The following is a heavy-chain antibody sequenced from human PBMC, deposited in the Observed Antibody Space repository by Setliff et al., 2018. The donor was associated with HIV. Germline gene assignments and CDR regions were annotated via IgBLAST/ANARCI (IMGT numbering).Heavy chain of an antibody. CDR3: ARVFVDTAVLRVLEYYFDS. CDR2: MYYSGRT. V-gene: IGHV4-39*07. J-gene: IGHJ4*02. Sequence: PSETMSLTCTVSGGSISSSSYYWGWVRQPPGKGLEWIGSMYYSGRTYYTPPLKSRITISLDTSKNQFSLRMRSVTAADTAVYYCARVFVDTAVLRVLEYYFDSWGRGTLVTVSS. D-gene: IGHD5-18*01. CDR1: GGSISSSSYY.